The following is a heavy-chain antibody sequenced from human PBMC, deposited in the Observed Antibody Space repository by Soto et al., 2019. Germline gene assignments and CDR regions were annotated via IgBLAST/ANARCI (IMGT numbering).Heavy chain of an antibody. CDR1: GFTFRNYD. CDR2: ISAAGDP. CDR3: ARTDKVFYGLDV. V-gene: IGHV3-13*05. Sequence: EVQLVESGGGLVQPGGSLRLSYEASGFTFRNYDMHWVRQGTGKGLEWVSGISAAGDPDYADSVEGRFTISRENAQNSFFLKMNSLRVGDTAVYYCARTDKVFYGLDVWGQGTTVMVSS. J-gene: IGHJ6*02.